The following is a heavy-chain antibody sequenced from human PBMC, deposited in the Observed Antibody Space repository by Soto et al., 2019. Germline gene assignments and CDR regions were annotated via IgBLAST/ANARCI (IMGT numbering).Heavy chain of an antibody. CDR2: IYYSGST. CDR1: GGSISSSSYY. CDR3: ARWLRFVGGDYYYGMDV. D-gene: IGHD3-3*01. J-gene: IGHJ6*02. Sequence: QLQLQESGPGLVKPSETLSLTCTVSGGSISSSSYYWGWIRQPPGKGLEWIGSIYYSGSTYYNPSLKSRFTISVDTSKNQFSLKLSSVTAADTAVYYCARWLRFVGGDYYYGMDVWGQGTTVTVSS. V-gene: IGHV4-39*01.